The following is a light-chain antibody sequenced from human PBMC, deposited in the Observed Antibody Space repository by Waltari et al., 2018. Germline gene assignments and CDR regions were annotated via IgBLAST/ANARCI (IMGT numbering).Light chain of an antibody. J-gene: IGKJ3*01. CDR2: DAS. CDR3: QQHNSWPPIFT. V-gene: IGKV3-11*01. CDR1: QSVNNY. Sequence: EIVLTQSPATLSSLPGERATLPCRASQSVNNYLAWYQQKPGQPPRLLIYDASNRATGIPARFSGSGSGTDFTLTISSLEPEDFAVYFCQQHNSWPPIFTFGPGTKVDIK.